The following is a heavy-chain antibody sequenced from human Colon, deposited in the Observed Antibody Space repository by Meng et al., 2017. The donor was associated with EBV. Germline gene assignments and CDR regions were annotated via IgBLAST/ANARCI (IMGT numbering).Heavy chain of an antibody. CDR2: IYYRGST. V-gene: IGHV4-39*07. CDR3: VISSHN. D-gene: IGHD3-3*02. CDR1: GGSITSTSSY. J-gene: IGHJ4*02. Sequence: QLHPQESGPGLVKPSETLSPPCTISGGSITSTSSYWGWVRQPPGKGLEWIGSIYYRGSTSYNPSLKSRIPMSVDMSKNQFSLKVNSVTAADTAIYYCVISSHNWGQGTLVTVSS.